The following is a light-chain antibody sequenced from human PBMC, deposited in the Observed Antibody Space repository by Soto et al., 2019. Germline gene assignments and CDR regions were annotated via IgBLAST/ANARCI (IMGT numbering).Light chain of an antibody. CDR1: QSVSSN. V-gene: IGKV3-15*01. J-gene: IGKJ1*01. CDR3: QQYNLWPQT. Sequence: EIVMTQSPATLSVSPGERATLSCRASQSVSSNLAWYQQKPGQAPRLLIYGASTRATGIPARFGGSGSGTAFPLTISSLQSEDFAVYYCQQYNLWPQTFGQGTNVEIK. CDR2: GAS.